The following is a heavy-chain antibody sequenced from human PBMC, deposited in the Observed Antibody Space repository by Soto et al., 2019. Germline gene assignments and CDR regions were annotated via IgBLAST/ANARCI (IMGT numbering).Heavy chain of an antibody. V-gene: IGHV3-7*05. CDR2: INRDGTEK. Sequence: EVQLVESGGGLVQPGGSLRLSCAASGFTFNAYWMTWVRQAPGKGLEWVANINRDGTEKNYEDSVKGRFTVSRDNAKNSLHLQMYSLRAEDTAVYYCVRDRTEYGSYGSSYYDVFDIWGQGTKVTVSS. D-gene: IGHD6-6*01. J-gene: IGHJ3*02. CDR1: GFTFNAYW. CDR3: VRDRTEYGSYGSSYYDVFDI.